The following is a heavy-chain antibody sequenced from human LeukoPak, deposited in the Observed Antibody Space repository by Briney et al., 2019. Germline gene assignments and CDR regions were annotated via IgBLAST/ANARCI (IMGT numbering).Heavy chain of an antibody. D-gene: IGHD6-19*01. V-gene: IGHV1-69*01. J-gene: IGHJ6*03. CDR1: GGTFSSYA. CDR3: AKIAVAGDDRTYRAMYYYYYYMDV. CDR2: IIPIFGTA. Sequence: SVKVSCKASGGTFSSYAISWVRQAPGQGLEWMGGIIPIFGTANYAQKFQGRVTITADESTSTAYMELSSLRSEDTAVYYCAKIAVAGDDRTYRAMYYYYYYMDVWGKGTTVTVSS.